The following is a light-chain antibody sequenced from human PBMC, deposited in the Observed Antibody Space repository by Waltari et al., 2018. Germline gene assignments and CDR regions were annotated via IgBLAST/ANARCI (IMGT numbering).Light chain of an antibody. CDR2: VNSDGSH. CDR3: QTGGHGTWV. CDR1: SGHSSNV. J-gene: IGLJ3*02. V-gene: IGLV4-69*01. Sequence: QLVLTQSPSASASLGASVKLTCTLSSGHSSNVVAWLQQRPEKGPRYLMKVNSDGSHTKGDGIPDRFSGPSSGAERYLTISSLQSEDEADYFCQTGGHGTWVFGGGTKLTVL.